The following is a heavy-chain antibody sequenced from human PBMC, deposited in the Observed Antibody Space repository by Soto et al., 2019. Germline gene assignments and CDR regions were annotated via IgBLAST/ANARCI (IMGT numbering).Heavy chain of an antibody. V-gene: IGHV1-18*01. CDR2: ISAHNGNT. J-gene: IGHJ4*02. CDR1: GYTFTSYG. CDR3: ARGRYGDY. Sequence: QVHLVQAGAEVKKPGASVKVSCKASGYTFTSYGITWVRHAPGQGLEWMGWISAHNGNTDYAQKLQGRVIVTRDTSTSTACMELRRLRSDDTAVYYCARGRYGDYWGQGALVPVSS. D-gene: IGHD1-1*01.